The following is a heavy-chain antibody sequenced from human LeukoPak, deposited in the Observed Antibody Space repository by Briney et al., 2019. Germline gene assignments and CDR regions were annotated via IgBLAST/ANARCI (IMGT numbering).Heavy chain of an antibody. V-gene: IGHV3-30*03. D-gene: IGHD3-3*01. Sequence: GSLRLSCAASGFTFSSYGMHWVRQAPGKGLEWVAVISYDGSNKYYADSVKGRFTISRDNSKNTLYLQMNSLRPEDTAVYYCARDRAWNYFDYWGQGTLVTVSS. CDR3: ARDRAWNYFDY. J-gene: IGHJ4*02. CDR2: ISYDGSNK. CDR1: GFTFSSYG.